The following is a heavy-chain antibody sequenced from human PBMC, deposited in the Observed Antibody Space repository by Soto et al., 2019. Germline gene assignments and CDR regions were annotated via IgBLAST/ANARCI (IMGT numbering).Heavy chain of an antibody. D-gene: IGHD3-3*01. CDR3: AKDTIFGVVISGDHPDGFEP. V-gene: IGHV3-23*01. J-gene: IGHJ5*02. CDR2: ISGSGGST. Sequence: PGGSLRLSCAASGFTFSSYAMSWVRQAPGKGLEWVSAISGSGGSTYYADSVKGRFTISRDNSKNTLYLQMNSLRAEDTAVYYCAKDTIFGVVISGDHPDGFEPWGQGTLVTVSS. CDR1: GFTFSSYA.